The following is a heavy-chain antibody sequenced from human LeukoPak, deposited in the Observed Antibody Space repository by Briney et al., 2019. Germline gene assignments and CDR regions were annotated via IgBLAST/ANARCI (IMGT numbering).Heavy chain of an antibody. CDR3: AKNGDRGAYCTGGTCYPYFYYYMDV. CDR2: ISSTGGTT. Sequence: GGSLRLSCAASGITFSSYGMSWVRQAPGKGLEWVSSISSTGGTTYYADSVKGRFTISRDNSKNTLYLQMNSLRAEDTAIYYCAKNGDRGAYCTGGTCYPYFYYYMDVWGKGTTVTVSS. CDR1: GITFSSYG. D-gene: IGHD2-15*01. V-gene: IGHV3-23*01. J-gene: IGHJ6*03.